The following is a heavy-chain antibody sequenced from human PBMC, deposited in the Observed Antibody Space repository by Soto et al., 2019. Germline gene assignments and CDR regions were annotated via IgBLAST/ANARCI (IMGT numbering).Heavy chain of an antibody. CDR2: IYYRGTT. J-gene: IGHJ5*01. V-gene: IGHV4-31*03. CDR1: GGSISTGVWY. Sequence: QVQLQESGPGLVKPSQTLSLTCSVSGGSISTGVWYWSWVREHPGKGLEWIGGIYYRGTTSYNPSLGSRVTLSRHTSKNQVSLKVNSVTAADTAVYYCARVSAGGTPWFDSWGQGIRVTVSS. CDR3: ARVSAGGTPWFDS. D-gene: IGHD6-13*01.